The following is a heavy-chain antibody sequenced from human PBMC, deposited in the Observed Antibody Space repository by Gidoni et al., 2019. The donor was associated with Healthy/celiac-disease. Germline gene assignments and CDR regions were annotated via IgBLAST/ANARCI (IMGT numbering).Heavy chain of an antibody. D-gene: IGHD1-7*01. CDR1: GFTFSRYA. CDR2: ISSNGGST. J-gene: IGHJ6*02. V-gene: IGHV3-64D*06. CDR3: VKDTDLRWNYAGYYGMDV. Sequence: EVQLVESGGGLVQPGGSLRLSCSASGFTFSRYAMHWVRQAPGKGLEYVSAISSNGGSTYYADSVKGRFTISRDNSKNTLYLQMSSLRAEDTAVYYCVKDTDLRWNYAGYYGMDVWGQGTTVTVSS.